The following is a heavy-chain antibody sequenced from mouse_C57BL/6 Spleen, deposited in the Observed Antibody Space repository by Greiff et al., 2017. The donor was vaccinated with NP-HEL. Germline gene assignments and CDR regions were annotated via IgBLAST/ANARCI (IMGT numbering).Heavy chain of an antibody. CDR1: GYSITSGYY. CDR3: AREGDYDDY. CDR2: ISYDGSN. Sequence: DVQLQESGPGLVKPSQSLSLPCSVTGYSITSGYYWNWIRQFPGNKLEWMGYISYDGSNNYNPSLKNRISITRDTSKNQFFLKLNSVTTEDTATYYCAREGDYDDYWGQGTTLTVSS. J-gene: IGHJ2*01. D-gene: IGHD2-4*01. V-gene: IGHV3-6*01.